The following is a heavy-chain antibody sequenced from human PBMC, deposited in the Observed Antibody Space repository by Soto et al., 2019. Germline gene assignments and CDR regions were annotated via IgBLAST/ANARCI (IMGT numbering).Heavy chain of an antibody. D-gene: IGHD2-2*01. Sequence: QLQLQESGPGLEKPSETLSLTCTVSGGSISSSSYYWGWIRQPPGKGLEWIGSIYYSGKTYYNPSLKSRVDIPVDTSKNQVSVKLSAVTAADTSAYYCARLIHCRTTACYFDYWGQGTLVTVSS. V-gene: IGHV4-39*01. CDR1: GGSISSSSYY. CDR3: ARLIHCRTTACYFDY. J-gene: IGHJ4*02. CDR2: IYYSGKT.